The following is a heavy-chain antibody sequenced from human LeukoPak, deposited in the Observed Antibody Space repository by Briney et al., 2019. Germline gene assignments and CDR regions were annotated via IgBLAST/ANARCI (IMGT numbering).Heavy chain of an antibody. CDR3: ARDLDIVVVVTTTGFDY. CDR1: RFTFSSYA. D-gene: IGHD2-15*01. Sequence: GGSLRLSCAASRFTFSSYAMHWVRQAPGKGLEWVAVISYDGSNKYYVDSVKGRFTISRDNSKNTLYPQMNSLRAEDTAVYYCARDLDIVVVVTTTGFDYWGQGTLVTVSS. J-gene: IGHJ4*02. CDR2: ISYDGSNK. V-gene: IGHV3-30*04.